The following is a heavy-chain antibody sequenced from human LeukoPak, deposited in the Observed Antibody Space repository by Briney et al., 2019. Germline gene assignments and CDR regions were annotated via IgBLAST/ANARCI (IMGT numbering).Heavy chain of an antibody. CDR3: AKDSAPYYYDSSGPPDY. CDR2: ISGSGGST. CDR1: GFTFSSYA. V-gene: IGHV3-23*01. D-gene: IGHD3-22*01. J-gene: IGHJ4*02. Sequence: GGSLRLSCAASGFTFSSYATSWVRQAPGKGLEWVSAISGSGGSTYYADSVKGRFTISRDKSKNTLYLQMNSLRAEDTAVYYCAKDSAPYYYDSSGPPDYWGQGTLVTVSS.